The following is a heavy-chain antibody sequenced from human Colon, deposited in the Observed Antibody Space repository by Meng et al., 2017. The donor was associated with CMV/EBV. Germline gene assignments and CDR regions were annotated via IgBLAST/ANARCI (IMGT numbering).Heavy chain of an antibody. CDR3: ARNLWGGLVPFFDY. CDR1: GFTFSGYG. J-gene: IGHJ4*02. Sequence: GESLKISCAASGFTFSGYGMNWVRQAPGKGLQWVSYISSGSSTIYYADSVRGRFTISRDNAKNSLYLEMNSLRAEDTAVYYCARNLWGGLVPFFDYWGQGTLVTVSS. CDR2: ISSGSSTI. D-gene: IGHD3-16*01. V-gene: IGHV3-48*04.